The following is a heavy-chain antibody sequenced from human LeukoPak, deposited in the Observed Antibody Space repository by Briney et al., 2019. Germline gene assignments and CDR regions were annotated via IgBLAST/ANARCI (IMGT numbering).Heavy chain of an antibody. Sequence: PGGSLRLSCAASGFTFDDYAMHWVQQAPGKGLEWVSGISWNSGSIGYADSVKGRFTISRDNAKNSLYLQMNSLRVEDTAVYYCANDYSNQALNFNYWGQGTLVTVSS. D-gene: IGHD2-21*01. V-gene: IGHV3-9*01. CDR3: ANDYSNQALNFNY. J-gene: IGHJ4*02. CDR1: GFTFDDYA. CDR2: ISWNSGSI.